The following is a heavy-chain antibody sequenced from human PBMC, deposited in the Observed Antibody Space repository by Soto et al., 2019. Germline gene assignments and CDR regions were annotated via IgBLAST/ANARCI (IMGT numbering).Heavy chain of an antibody. V-gene: IGHV3-74*01. D-gene: IGHD4-4*01. J-gene: IGHJ6*02. CDR2: INSDGSST. CDR3: ARALYGVTTLYYYYYGMDV. CDR1: GFTFSSYW. Sequence: EVQLVESGGGLVQPGGSLRLSCAASGFTFSSYWIHWVRQAPGKGLVWVSRINSDGSSTSYADSVKGRFTISRDNAKNTLYLQMNSLRAEDTAVYYCARALYGVTTLYYYYYGMDVWGQGTTVTVSS.